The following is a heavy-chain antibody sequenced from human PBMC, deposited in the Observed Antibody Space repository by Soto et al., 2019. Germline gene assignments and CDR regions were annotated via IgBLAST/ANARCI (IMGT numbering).Heavy chain of an antibody. Sequence: GGSLRLSCAASGFTFSNYAMSWVRQAPGKGLEWVSTISGRGGNTYYADSVKGRFTISRDNSRNTLYLQMDSLRVEDSAVYSCAKAGCSGGTCYFYYFDYWGQGALVTVSS. CDR2: ISGRGGNT. V-gene: IGHV3-23*01. D-gene: IGHD2-15*01. CDR1: GFTFSNYA. CDR3: AKAGCSGGTCYFYYFDY. J-gene: IGHJ4*02.